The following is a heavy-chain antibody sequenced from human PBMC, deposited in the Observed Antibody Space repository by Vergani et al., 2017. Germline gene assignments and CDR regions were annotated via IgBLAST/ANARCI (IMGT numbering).Heavy chain of an antibody. D-gene: IGHD1-26*01. CDR3: ARVGCDATTSYFYY. V-gene: IGHV3-64*01. CDR2: INTNGDTT. CDR1: VFSFSSYA. Sequence: EVNRVECGGGWVQPGGSLRLSCAASVFSFSSYAMHWVCQAPAKGHEYVSAINTNGDTTYYENSVKGRFTLSRDNSKNTLYLLMGSRRAEDMAVYYCARVGCDATTSYFYYCLEASLVTVSS. J-gene: IGHJ4*02.